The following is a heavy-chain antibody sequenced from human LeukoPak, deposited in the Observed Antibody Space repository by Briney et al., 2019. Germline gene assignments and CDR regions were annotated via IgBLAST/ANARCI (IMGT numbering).Heavy chain of an antibody. CDR2: IYYSGST. Sequence: SETLSLTCTVSGGSVSSGSYYWSWIRQPPGKGLEWIGYIYYSGSTNYNPSLKSRVTISVDTSKNQFSLKLSSVTAADTAVYYCARGGYGDYVAEYFQHWGQGTLVTVSS. CDR3: ARGGYGDYVAEYFQH. CDR1: GGSVSSGSYY. D-gene: IGHD4-17*01. J-gene: IGHJ1*01. V-gene: IGHV4-61*01.